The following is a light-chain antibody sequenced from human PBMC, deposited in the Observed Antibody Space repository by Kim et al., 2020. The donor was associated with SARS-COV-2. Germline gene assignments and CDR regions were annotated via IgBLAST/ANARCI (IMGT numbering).Light chain of an antibody. CDR1: QSVSSSY. CDR2: GAS. V-gene: IGKV3-20*01. CDR3: QQYGSSPPWT. J-gene: IGKJ1*01. Sequence: PGERATLSCRASQSVSSSYLAWYRKKPGQAPRLLTYGASSRATGIPDRFSGSGSGTDFTLTISRLEPEDFAVYYCQQYGSSPPWTFGQGTKVDIK.